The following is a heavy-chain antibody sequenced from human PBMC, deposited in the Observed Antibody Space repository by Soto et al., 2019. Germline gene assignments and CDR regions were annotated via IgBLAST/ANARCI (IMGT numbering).Heavy chain of an antibody. V-gene: IGHV3-33*01. CDR1: GFTFSSYG. Sequence: QVQLVETGGGVVQPGRSLRLSCAASGFTFSSYGMHWVRQAPGKGLEWVAVIWDDGSNKYYADSVKGRFTISRDNSKNTLYLQMNSLRAEDTAVYYCARGYHYYDSSGEFDYWGQGTLVTVSS. J-gene: IGHJ4*02. CDR3: ARGYHYYDSSGEFDY. D-gene: IGHD3-22*01. CDR2: IWDDGSNK.